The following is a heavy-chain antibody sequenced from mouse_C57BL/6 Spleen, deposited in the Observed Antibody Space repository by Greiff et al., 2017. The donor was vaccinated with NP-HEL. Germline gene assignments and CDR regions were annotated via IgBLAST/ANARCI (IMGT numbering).Heavy chain of an antibody. CDR1: GYTFTSYW. CDR2: IYPNSGST. Sequence: VQLQQSGAELVKPGASVKLSCKASGYTFTSYWMHWVKQRPGQGLEWIGMIYPNSGSTNYNEKFKGKATLTVDQSTSTAYMQFSSLTSEDAAVYYCARWNWDHYWGQGTTLTVSS. V-gene: IGHV1-64*01. D-gene: IGHD4-1*01. CDR3: ARWNWDHY. J-gene: IGHJ2*01.